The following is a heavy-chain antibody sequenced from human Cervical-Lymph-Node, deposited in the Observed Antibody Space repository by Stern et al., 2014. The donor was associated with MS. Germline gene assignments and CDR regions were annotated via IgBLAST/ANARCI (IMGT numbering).Heavy chain of an antibody. V-gene: IGHV3-74*02. CDR3: APGIAAYPGLEV. Sequence: EVQLLESGGGLVQPGGSLRLSCAASGFAFNSYWMHWVRQGPGQGLVWVSRINGDGTTTSYGDSVKGRFPHPRNPGKDTLYLQINNLSLEDPGVYFCAPGIAAYPGLEVWGKGTVVTVSS. J-gene: IGHJ3*01. CDR2: INGDGTTT. D-gene: IGHD2-21*01. CDR1: GFAFNSYW.